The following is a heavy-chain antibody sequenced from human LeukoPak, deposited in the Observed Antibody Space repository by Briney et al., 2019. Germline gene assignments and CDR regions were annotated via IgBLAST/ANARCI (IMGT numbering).Heavy chain of an antibody. V-gene: IGHV3-30*03. D-gene: IGHD3-16*01. Sequence: PGGSLRLSCAASGFTFSSYGMHWVRQAPGKGLEWVAVISYDGSNKYYADSVKGRFTISRDNAKNTLYLQMNSLRAEDTAVYYCARVGSWGYYDYVWGRAGGPDDAFDIWGQGTMVTVSS. CDR1: GFTFSSYG. J-gene: IGHJ3*02. CDR2: ISYDGSNK. CDR3: ARVGSWGYYDYVWGRAGGPDDAFDI.